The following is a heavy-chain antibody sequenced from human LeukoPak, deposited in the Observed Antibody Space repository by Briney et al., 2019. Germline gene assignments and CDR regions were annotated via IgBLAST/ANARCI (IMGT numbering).Heavy chain of an antibody. J-gene: IGHJ4*02. CDR2: TYYRSKWYN. V-gene: IGHV6-1*01. D-gene: IGHD6-13*01. Sequence: SQTLSLTCALSGDSFSSNSAGWDWLRQSPWRGLEWLGSTYYRSKWYNDYAVSVKSRITINPDTSKNQFSLQLNSVTPEDTAVYYCARDLGIAAVDYWGQGTLVTVSS. CDR3: ARDLGIAAVDY. CDR1: GDSFSSNSAG.